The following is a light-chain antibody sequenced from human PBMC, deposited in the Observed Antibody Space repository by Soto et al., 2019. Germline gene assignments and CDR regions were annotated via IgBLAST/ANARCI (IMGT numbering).Light chain of an antibody. CDR1: SSNIGAGYD. CDR3: QSYDSRLRVSV. Sequence: QSVLTQPPSVSGAPGQRVTISCTGSSSNIGAGYDVHWYQQLPGTAPKLLIYGNSNRPSGVPDRLSGFKSGTAAAVAITGLQAEDEADYYCQSYDSRLRVSVFGGGTKLTVL. J-gene: IGLJ2*01. V-gene: IGLV1-40*01. CDR2: GNS.